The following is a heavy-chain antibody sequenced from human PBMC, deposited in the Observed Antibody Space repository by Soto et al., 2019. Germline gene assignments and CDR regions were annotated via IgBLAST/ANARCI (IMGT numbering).Heavy chain of an antibody. CDR1: GGSISSGDYY. CDR2: IYYSGST. D-gene: IGHD3-10*01. CDR3: ARDPGSGSYYHYFDY. J-gene: IGHJ4*02. Sequence: SETLSLTCTVSGGSISSGDYYWSWIRQPPGKGLEWIGYIYYSGSTYYNPSLKSRVTISVDTSKNQFSLKLSSVTAADTALYYCARDPGSGSYYHYFDYWGQGTLVTVSS. V-gene: IGHV4-30-4*01.